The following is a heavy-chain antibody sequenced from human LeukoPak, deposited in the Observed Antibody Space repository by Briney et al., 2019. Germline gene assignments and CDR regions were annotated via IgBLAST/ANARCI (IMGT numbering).Heavy chain of an antibody. CDR1: GFTFSTYS. J-gene: IGHJ1*01. Sequence: PGGALRLSCAASGFTFSTYSMNWVRQARGKGLEWVSSTSRSGSYIYYADSVKGRFTISSDNAKNSLSLQMNSLRADDTAVYYCTCYRAEYFQHWGQGTLVTVSS. CDR2: TSRSGSYI. D-gene: IGHD2-15*01. CDR3: TCYRAEYFQH. V-gene: IGHV3-21*01.